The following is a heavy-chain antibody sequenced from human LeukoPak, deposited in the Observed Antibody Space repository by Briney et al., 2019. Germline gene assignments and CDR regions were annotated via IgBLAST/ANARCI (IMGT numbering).Heavy chain of an antibody. J-gene: IGHJ5*02. CDR3: ATDLRVAATLYPWLDA. CDR2: FDPEDGET. D-gene: IGHD2-15*01. Sequence: GASVTVSCKVSGYTLTELSMHWVRQAPGKGLEWMGGFDPEDGETIYAQKFQGRVTMTGDTSTDTAYMELSSLRSEDTAVYYCATDLRVAATLYPWLDAWGQGTLVTVSS. CDR1: GYTLTELS. V-gene: IGHV1-24*01.